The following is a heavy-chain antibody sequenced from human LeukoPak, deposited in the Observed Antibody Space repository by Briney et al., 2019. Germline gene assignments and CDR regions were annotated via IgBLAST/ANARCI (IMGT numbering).Heavy chain of an antibody. J-gene: IGHJ4*02. Sequence: GGSLRLSCAASGFTFSSYDMHWVRQATGKGLEWVSAIGTAGDTYYPGSVKGRFTISRDNSKNTLYLQMNSLRAEDTAVYYCAKCGYSYGFCGYWGQGTLVTVSS. V-gene: IGHV3-13*01. CDR3: AKCGYSYGFCGY. CDR1: GFTFSSYD. D-gene: IGHD5-18*01. CDR2: IGTAGDT.